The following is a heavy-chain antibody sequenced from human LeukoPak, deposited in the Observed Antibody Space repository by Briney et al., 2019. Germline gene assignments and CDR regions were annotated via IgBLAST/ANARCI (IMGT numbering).Heavy chain of an antibody. CDR3: ATRPPTYYYDTSGYIDY. CDR1: GYTVTDLS. CDR2: SDPEDGET. J-gene: IGHJ4*02. Sequence: ASVKVSCTVFGYTVTDLSMHWVRQAPGKGLEWMGGSDPEDGETIYGQKFQGRLTMSEDTSVDTAYMELSSLRSEDTAVYYCATRPPTYYYDTSGYIDYWGQGSLVTVSS. V-gene: IGHV1-24*01. D-gene: IGHD3-22*01.